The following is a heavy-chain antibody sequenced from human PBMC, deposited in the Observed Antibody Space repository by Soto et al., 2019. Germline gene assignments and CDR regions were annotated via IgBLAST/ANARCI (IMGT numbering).Heavy chain of an antibody. CDR2: IYYSGST. CDR1: GGSISSGGYC. CDR3: ARDREDCSSTSCRYGMDV. D-gene: IGHD2-2*01. Sequence: SETLSLTCTVSGGSISSGGYCWSWIRQHPGKGLEWIGYIYYSGSTYYNPSLKSRVTISVDTSKNQFSLKLSSVTAADTAVYYCARDREDCSSTSCRYGMDVWGQGTTVTVSS. V-gene: IGHV4-31*03. J-gene: IGHJ6*02.